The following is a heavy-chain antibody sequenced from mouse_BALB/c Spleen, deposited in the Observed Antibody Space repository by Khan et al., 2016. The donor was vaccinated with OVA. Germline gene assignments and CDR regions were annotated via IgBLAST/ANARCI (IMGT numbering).Heavy chain of an antibody. CDR1: GFSFSSYS. CDR2: ISSGGTYT. D-gene: IGHD1-1*01. CDR3: PRHRGYSGPNPYFDY. Sequence: EVELVESGGGLVRPGGSLKLSCAASGFSFSSYSMSWVRQTPEKRLEWVATISSGGTYTYYPDSVKGRFTISRENAKNTLYLQMSSLKSEDTAMYYCPRHRGYSGPNPYFDYWGQGTTLTVSS. V-gene: IGHV5-6-4*01. J-gene: IGHJ2*01.